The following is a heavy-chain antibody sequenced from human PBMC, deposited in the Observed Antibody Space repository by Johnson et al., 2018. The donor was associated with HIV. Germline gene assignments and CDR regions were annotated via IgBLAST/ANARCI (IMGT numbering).Heavy chain of an antibody. CDR1: GFTFNNYA. CDR2: ISYDGSNR. Sequence: QVQLMESGGGLVQPGRSLRLSCAASGFTFNNYALHWVRQAPGKGLEWVALISYDGSNRYYGASVKGRFTISRDNSKNTVYLQMNGLRAEDTAVYHCAKDLYSSSWTNDAFDIWGQGTMVTVSS. D-gene: IGHD6-13*01. V-gene: IGHV3-30*04. J-gene: IGHJ3*02. CDR3: AKDLYSSSWTNDAFDI.